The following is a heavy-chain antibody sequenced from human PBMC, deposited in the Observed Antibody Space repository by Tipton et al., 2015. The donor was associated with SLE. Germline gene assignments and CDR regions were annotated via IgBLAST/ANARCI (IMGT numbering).Heavy chain of an antibody. Sequence: SLRLSCAASGFTFSGYTMNWVRQAPGKGLEWVSSISSGSSYIYYADSVKGRFTISRDNAKNSLYLQMNSLRAEDTAVYYCARDVSYYYDSSGLGYWGQGTLVTVSS. D-gene: IGHD3-22*01. CDR1: GFTFSGYT. CDR3: ARDVSYYYDSSGLGY. V-gene: IGHV3-21*01. J-gene: IGHJ4*02. CDR2: ISSGSSYI.